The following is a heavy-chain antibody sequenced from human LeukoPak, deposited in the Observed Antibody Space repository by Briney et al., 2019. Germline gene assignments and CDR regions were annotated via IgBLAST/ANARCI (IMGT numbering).Heavy chain of an antibody. J-gene: IGHJ4*02. V-gene: IGHV3-21*01. CDR3: ARDPSPGQFDFWNGFYNFDI. CDR2: ISSSSTYI. CDR1: GFTFSTYS. Sequence: PGGSLRLSCAASGFTFSTYSMNWVRQAPGKRPEWVSSISSSSTYIYYTDSVKGRFTISRDNAKRSLYLQMNSLRAEDTAVYYCARDPSPGQFDFWNGFYNFDIWGQGTLVTVSS. D-gene: IGHD3-3*01.